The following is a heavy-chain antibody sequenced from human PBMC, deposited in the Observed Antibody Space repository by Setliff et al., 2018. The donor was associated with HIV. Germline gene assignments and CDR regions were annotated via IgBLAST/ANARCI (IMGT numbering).Heavy chain of an antibody. Sequence: PGGSLRLSCAATGFTFSSYVLHWVRQAPGKGLEWVAVMSTGGGIKICADSVKGRFTISRDNSRNTLFLQMNNLRPEDTATYYCVRDPIEGSHDYFDYWGQGALVTVSS. J-gene: IGHJ4*02. CDR2: MSTGGGIK. V-gene: IGHV3-30-3*01. CDR3: VRDPIEGSHDYFDY. CDR1: GFTFSSYV. D-gene: IGHD1-26*01.